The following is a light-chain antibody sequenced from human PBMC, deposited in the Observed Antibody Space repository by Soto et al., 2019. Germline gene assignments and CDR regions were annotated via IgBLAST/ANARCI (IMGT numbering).Light chain of an antibody. CDR2: GNS. J-gene: IGLJ2*01. Sequence: QSVLTQPPSVSGAPGQRVTISCTGSSSNIGAGYDVHWYQQLPGTAPKLLIYGNSNRPSRVPDRFSGSKSGTSASLAITGLQAEDEADYYCQSYDRSLSVVFGGGTKLTVL. CDR3: QSYDRSLSVV. CDR1: SSNIGAGYD. V-gene: IGLV1-40*01.